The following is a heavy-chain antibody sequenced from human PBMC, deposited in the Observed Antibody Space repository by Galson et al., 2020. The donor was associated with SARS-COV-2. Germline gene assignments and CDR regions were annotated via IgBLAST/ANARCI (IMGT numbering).Heavy chain of an antibody. Sequence: QAGGSLTLSCAASGFTVSSNYMSWVRQAPGKGLEWVSVIYSGGSTYYADSVKGRFTISRDNSKNTLYLQMNSLRAEDTAVYYCARDYGDQYFDYWGQGTLVTVSS. V-gene: IGHV3-66*01. CDR1: GFTVSSNY. CDR3: ARDYGDQYFDY. J-gene: IGHJ4*02. D-gene: IGHD4-17*01. CDR2: IYSGGST.